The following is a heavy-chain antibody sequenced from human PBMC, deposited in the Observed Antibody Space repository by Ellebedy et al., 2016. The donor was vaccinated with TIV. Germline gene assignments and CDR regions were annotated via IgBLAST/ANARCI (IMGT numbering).Heavy chain of an antibody. J-gene: IGHJ5*02. CDR3: ARACIAVAADGWFDP. CDR1: GYSFTSYW. D-gene: IGHD6-19*01. V-gene: IGHV5-51*01. Sequence: GESLKISCKGSGYSFTSYWIGWVRQMPGKGLEWMGIIYPGDSDPRYSPSFQGQVTISADKSISTAYLPWSSLKASDTAMYYCARACIAVAADGWFDPWGQGTLVTVSS. CDR2: IYPGDSDP.